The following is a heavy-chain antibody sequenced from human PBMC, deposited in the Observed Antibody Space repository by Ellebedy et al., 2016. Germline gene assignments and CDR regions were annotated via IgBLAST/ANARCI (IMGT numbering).Heavy chain of an antibody. CDR2: IYYSGST. CDR3: ARRGASYVNWFDP. CDR1: GGSISSGDYY. Sequence: SETLSLTCTVSGGSISSGDYYWSWIRQPPGKGLEWIGYIYYSGSTNYNPSLKSRVTISVDTSKNQFSLKLSSVTAADTAVYYCARRGASYVNWFDPWGQGTLVTVSS. J-gene: IGHJ5*02. D-gene: IGHD3-16*01. V-gene: IGHV4-61*08.